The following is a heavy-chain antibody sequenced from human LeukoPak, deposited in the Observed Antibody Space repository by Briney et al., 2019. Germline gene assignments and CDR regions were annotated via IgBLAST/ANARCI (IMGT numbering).Heavy chain of an antibody. D-gene: IGHD1-26*01. J-gene: IGHJ4*02. CDR3: ARLSASYLYYLNC. Sequence: SQTLSLTCTVSGGSISSGDYYWSWIRQPPGKGLEWIGYIYYSGTTFYNPSLKSRLTISVDTSKSQFSLKLSSVTAADTAVYYCARLSASYLYYLNCWGQGTLVTVSS. V-gene: IGHV4-30-4*08. CDR1: GGSISSGDYY. CDR2: IYYSGTT.